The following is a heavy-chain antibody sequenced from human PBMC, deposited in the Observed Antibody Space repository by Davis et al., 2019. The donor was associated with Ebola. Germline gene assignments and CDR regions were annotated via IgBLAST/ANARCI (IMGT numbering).Heavy chain of an antibody. D-gene: IGHD5-12*01. CDR1: GDTLTSYA. V-gene: IGHV1-69*13. J-gene: IGHJ4*02. CDR3: AVVDLDY. Sequence: SVKVSCKAVGDTLTSYAMTWVRQAPGQGLEWMGGIIPVFRTANYAQKFQGRVTITADESTRTAYMELNGLRSEDTAVYYCAVVDLDYWGQGTLVTVSS. CDR2: IIPVFRTA.